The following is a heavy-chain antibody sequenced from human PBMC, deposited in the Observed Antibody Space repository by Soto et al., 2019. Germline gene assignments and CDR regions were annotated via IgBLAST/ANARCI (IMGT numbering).Heavy chain of an antibody. D-gene: IGHD2-21*01. V-gene: IGHV5-10-1*01. Sequence: PGESLKISCKGSGYSFTSYWISWVRHMHGKGLEWMGRIDPSDSYTNYSPSFQGHVTISADKSISTAYLQWSSLKASDTAMYYYARTGPGCYYGEDPGMDVWGQGTTVTVSS. J-gene: IGHJ6*02. CDR3: ARTGPGCYYGEDPGMDV. CDR1: GYSFTSYW. CDR2: IDPSDSYT.